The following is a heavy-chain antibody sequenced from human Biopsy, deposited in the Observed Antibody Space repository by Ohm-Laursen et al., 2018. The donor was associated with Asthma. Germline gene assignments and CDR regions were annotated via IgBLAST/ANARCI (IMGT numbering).Heavy chain of an antibody. D-gene: IGHD5-24*01. CDR1: GGSISSGGYS. J-gene: IGHJ4*02. CDR3: ARVKDGYNFDY. CDR2: IYHSGST. Sequence: TLSLTCPVSGGSISSGGYSWSWIRQPPGKGLEWIGYIYHSGSTYYNPPLKSRVTISVDRSKNQFSLKLSSVTAADTAVYYCARVKDGYNFDYWGQGTLVTVSS. V-gene: IGHV4-30-2*01.